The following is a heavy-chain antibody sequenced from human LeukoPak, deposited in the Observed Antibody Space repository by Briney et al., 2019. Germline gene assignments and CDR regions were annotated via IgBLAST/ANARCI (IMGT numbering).Heavy chain of an antibody. V-gene: IGHV1-2*02. Sequence: ASVKVSCKASGYTFTGYYIHWVRQAPGQGLEWMGWINANSGETNYAQKFQGRVTMTRDTSISTAYMELSRLNSDDTAVYYCATGVDMIWFALQSWGQGTLVSVSS. D-gene: IGHD3-10*01. CDR1: GYTFTGYY. CDR2: INANSGET. CDR3: ATGVDMIWFALQS. J-gene: IGHJ5*02.